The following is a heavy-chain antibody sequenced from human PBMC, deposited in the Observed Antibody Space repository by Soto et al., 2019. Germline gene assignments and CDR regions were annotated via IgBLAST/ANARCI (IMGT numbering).Heavy chain of an antibody. J-gene: IGHJ3*02. CDR2: ISSSSSTI. CDR3: ARARGYYYATPGAFDI. D-gene: IGHD3-10*01. Sequence: GGSLRLSCAASGFTFSSYSMNWVRQAPGKGLEWVSYISSSSSTIYYADSVKGRFTISRDNAKNSLYLQMNSLRDEDTAVYYCARARGYYYATPGAFDIWGQGTMVTVSS. CDR1: GFTFSSYS. V-gene: IGHV3-48*02.